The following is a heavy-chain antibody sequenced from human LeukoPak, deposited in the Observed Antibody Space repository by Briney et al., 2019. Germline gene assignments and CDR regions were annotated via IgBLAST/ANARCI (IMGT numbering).Heavy chain of an antibody. CDR3: ARGGGSSGYYYSY. CDR2: IIHSGST. CDR1: DESFSGYY. J-gene: IGHJ4*02. D-gene: IGHD3-22*01. V-gene: IGHV4-34*01. Sequence: SETLSLTCAVYDESFSGYYWSWIRQPPGKGLEWIGVIIHSGSTNYNPSLKSRVTISVDTSKNQFSLKLTSVTAADTAVYYCARGGGSSGYYYSYWGQGTLVTVSS.